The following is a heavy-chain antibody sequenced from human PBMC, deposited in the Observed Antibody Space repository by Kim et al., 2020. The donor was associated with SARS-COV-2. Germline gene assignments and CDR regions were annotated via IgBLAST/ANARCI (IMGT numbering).Heavy chain of an antibody. V-gene: IGHV4-59*08. Sequence: YRASLKSRVTISVDTSKNEFSLKLSSVTAADTAVYYCARRGSSGLPHFDYWGQGTLVTVSS. CDR3: ARRGSSGLPHFDY. J-gene: IGHJ4*02. D-gene: IGHD6-19*01.